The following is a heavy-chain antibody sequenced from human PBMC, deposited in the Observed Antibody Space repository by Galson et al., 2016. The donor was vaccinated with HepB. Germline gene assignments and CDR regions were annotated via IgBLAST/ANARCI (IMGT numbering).Heavy chain of an antibody. V-gene: IGHV3-48*02. CDR2: IRGSSSTI. J-gene: IGHJ3*01. CDR1: GFTFSSYS. D-gene: IGHD6-19*01. CDR3: ARASVAGTWWFDS. Sequence: SLRLSCAASGFTFSSYSMNWVRQAPGKGLEWVSYIRGSSSTIYYADSVKGRFTISRDNAKNSLYLQMNSLRDDDTAGYYCARASVAGTWWFDSWGRGTMVTVSS.